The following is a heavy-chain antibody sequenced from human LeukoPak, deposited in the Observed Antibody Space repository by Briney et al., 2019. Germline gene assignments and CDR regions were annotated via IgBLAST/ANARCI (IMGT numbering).Heavy chain of an antibody. D-gene: IGHD2-2*01. J-gene: IGHJ4*01. CDR2: ISGSGGST. V-gene: IGHV3-23*01. CDR3: AKGLGYCSSTSCYQYYFDY. CDR1: GFTFSSYA. Sequence: GGSLRLSCAASGFTFSSYAMSWVRQAPGKGLEWVSAISGSGGSTYYADSVKGRFTISRDNSKNTLYLQMNSLRAEDTAVYYRAKGLGYCSSTSCYQYYFDYWGQGTLVTVSS.